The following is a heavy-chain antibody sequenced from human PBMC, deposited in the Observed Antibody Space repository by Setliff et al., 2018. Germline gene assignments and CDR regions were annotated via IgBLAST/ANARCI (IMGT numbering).Heavy chain of an antibody. CDR2: IYTSGST. V-gene: IGHV4-61*09. CDR3: ASYRQDVNY. D-gene: IGHD4-4*01. J-gene: IGHJ4*02. CDR1: GGSISSGSYY. Sequence: SETLSLTCTVSGGSISSGSYYWSWIRQPAGKGLEWIGHIYTSGSTNYNPSLKSRVTISVDTSKNRFSLKLSSVTAADTAVYYCASYRQDVNYWGQGTLVTVSS.